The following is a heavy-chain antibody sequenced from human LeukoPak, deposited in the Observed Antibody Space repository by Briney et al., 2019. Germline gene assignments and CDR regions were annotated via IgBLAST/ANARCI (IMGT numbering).Heavy chain of an antibody. D-gene: IGHD5-12*01. V-gene: IGHV3-7*05. CDR2: IKQDGSEK. CDR3: ARGYSGYVN. Sequence: GGSLRLSCAASGFTFSSYSMNWVRQAPGKGLEWAANIKQDGSEKYHVDSVKGRFTISRDNAKNSLYLQMNSLGAEDTAVYYCARGYSGYVNWGQGTLVTVSS. CDR1: GFTFSSYS. J-gene: IGHJ4*02.